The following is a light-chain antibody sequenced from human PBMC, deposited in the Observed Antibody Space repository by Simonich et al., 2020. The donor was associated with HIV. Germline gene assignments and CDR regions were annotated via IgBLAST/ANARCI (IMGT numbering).Light chain of an antibody. CDR2: DVT. J-gene: IGLJ2*01. CDR1: SSDVGGYNY. Sequence: QSALTQPASVSGSPGQSITISCTGTSSDVGGYNYVSWYQQYPGKAPKLIIYDVTKRPSGVSNRVSGSESGNTASLTISGLQAEDEADYYCSSYASSSTDVVLGGETKLTVL. CDR3: SSYASSSTDVV. V-gene: IGLV2-14*01.